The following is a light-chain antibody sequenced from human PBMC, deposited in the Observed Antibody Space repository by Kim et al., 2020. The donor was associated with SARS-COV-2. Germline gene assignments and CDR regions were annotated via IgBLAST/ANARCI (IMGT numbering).Light chain of an antibody. J-gene: IGLJ3*02. V-gene: IGLV2-11*01. CDR3: CSYTGNFTWV. CDR1: SRDVGGYNY. CDR2: DVS. Sequence: GQSVTISCTGTSRDVGGYNYVSWYQQHPGKAPKLMIYDVSKRPSGVPDRFSGSKSENTASLTISGLQAEDEADYYCCSYTGNFTWVFGGGTQLTVL.